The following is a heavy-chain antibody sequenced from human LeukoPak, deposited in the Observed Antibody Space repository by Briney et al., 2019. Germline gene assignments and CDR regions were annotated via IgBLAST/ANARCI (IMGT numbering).Heavy chain of an antibody. CDR3: ARDPNGDHLTGGWFDP. CDR1: GYTFTGYY. CDR2: TNPNSGGT. V-gene: IGHV1-2*02. J-gene: IGHJ5*02. Sequence: ASVKVSCKASGYTFTGYYMHWVRQAPGQGLEWMGWTNPNSGGTNYAQKFQGRVTMTRDTSISTAYMELSRLRSDDTAVYYCARDPNGDHLTGGWFDPWGQGTLVTVSS. D-gene: IGHD4-17*01.